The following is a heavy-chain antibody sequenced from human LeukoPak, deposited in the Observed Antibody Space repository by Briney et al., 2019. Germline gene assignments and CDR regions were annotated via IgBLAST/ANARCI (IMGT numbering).Heavy chain of an antibody. CDR3: ARLRDYGPHLDY. CDR2: ILYTCST. V-gene: IGHV4-39*01. CDR1: GGPISSGGSVSSSPYY. Sequence: SETLSLTCTVSGGPISSGGSVSSSPYYWGWIRQPPGKGLEWIATILYTCSTYYNPSLKSRVTISSATSKNQFSLKLTSVTAADTAVYYCARLRDYGPHLDYWGPGTLVTISS. D-gene: IGHD4-17*01. J-gene: IGHJ4*02.